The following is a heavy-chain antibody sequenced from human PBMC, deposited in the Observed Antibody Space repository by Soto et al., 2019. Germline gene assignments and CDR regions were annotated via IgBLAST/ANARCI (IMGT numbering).Heavy chain of an antibody. J-gene: IGHJ6*02. Sequence: ASAQVSCKASGYTFTSYAMHWVRQAPGQRLEWMGWINAGNGNTKYSQKFQGRVTITRDTSASTAYMELSSLRSEDTAVYYCARARDFWSGYYTAGPLNYYYYGMDVWGQGTTVTVSS. V-gene: IGHV1-3*01. CDR2: INAGNGNT. CDR3: ARARDFWSGYYTAGPLNYYYYGMDV. CDR1: GYTFTSYA. D-gene: IGHD3-3*01.